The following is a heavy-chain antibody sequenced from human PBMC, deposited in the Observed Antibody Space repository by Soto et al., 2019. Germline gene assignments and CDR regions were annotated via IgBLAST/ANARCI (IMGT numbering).Heavy chain of an antibody. CDR2: IYVGVTT. CDR3: ARGAGYCTGGSCYGRDWFDP. Sequence: EVQLVESGGGLIQPGGSLTLSCAASGVSVSGDYMTWVRQAPGKGLEWVSVIYVGVTTSYAESVKGRFIVSRDNSKNTLYLHMKSLRVEDTAVYYCARGAGYCTGGSCYGRDWFDPWAQGVLVTVST. CDR1: GVSVSGDY. V-gene: IGHV3-53*01. J-gene: IGHJ5*02. D-gene: IGHD2-15*01.